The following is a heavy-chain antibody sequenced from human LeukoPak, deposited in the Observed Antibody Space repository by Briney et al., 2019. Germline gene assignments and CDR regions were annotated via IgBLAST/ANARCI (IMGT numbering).Heavy chain of an antibody. Sequence: ASVKVSRKASGGTFSSYAISWVRQAPGQGLEWMGGIIPIFGTANYAQKFQGRVTITADESTSTAYTELSSLRSEDTAVYYCARTGFGDREGYYYYYMDVWGKGTTVTISS. CDR1: GGTFSSYA. V-gene: IGHV1-69*13. CDR3: ARTGFGDREGYYYYYMDV. CDR2: IIPIFGTA. D-gene: IGHD3-10*01. J-gene: IGHJ6*03.